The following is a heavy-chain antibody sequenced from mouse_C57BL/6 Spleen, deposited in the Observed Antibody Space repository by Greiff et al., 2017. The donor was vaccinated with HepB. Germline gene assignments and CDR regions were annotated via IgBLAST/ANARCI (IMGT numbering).Heavy chain of an antibody. CDR3: AREEELGRFAY. CDR1: GYTFTSYG. CDR2: IYPRSGNT. V-gene: IGHV1-81*01. Sequence: QVQLQQSGAELARPGASVKLSCKASGYTFTSYGISWVKQRTGQGLEWIGEIYPRSGNTYYNEKFKGKATLTADKSSSTAYMELRSLTSEDSAVYFCAREEELGRFAYWGQGTLVTVSA. D-gene: IGHD4-1*01. J-gene: IGHJ3*01.